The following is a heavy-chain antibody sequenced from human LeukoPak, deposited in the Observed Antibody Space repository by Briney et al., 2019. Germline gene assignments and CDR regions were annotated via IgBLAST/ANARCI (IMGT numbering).Heavy chain of an antibody. CDR3: ARSSKDYYDSSGYYYDDDAFDI. V-gene: IGHV3-30-3*01. CDR2: ISYDGSNK. CDR1: GFSFSSYA. Sequence: GGSLRLSCAASGFSFSSYAMHWVRQAPGKGLEWVAVISYDGSNKYYADSVKGRFTISRDNSKNTLYLQMNSLRAEDTAVYYCARSSKDYYDSSGYYYDDDAFDIWGQGTMVTVSS. J-gene: IGHJ3*02. D-gene: IGHD3-22*01.